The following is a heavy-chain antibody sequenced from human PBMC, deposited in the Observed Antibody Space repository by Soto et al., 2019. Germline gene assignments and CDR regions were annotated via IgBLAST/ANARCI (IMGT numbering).Heavy chain of an antibody. CDR1: GGTFSSYA. CDR2: IIPIFGTA. CDR3: ARDPKPYCSGGSCQCDY. D-gene: IGHD2-15*01. V-gene: IGHV1-69*12. Sequence: QVQLVQSGAEVEKPGSSVKVSCKASGGTFSSYAISWVRQAPGQGLEWMGGIIPIFGTANYAQKFQGRVTITAGESTRTAYMELSSLRSEDTAVYYCARDPKPYCSGGSCQCDYWGQGTLVTVSS. J-gene: IGHJ4*02.